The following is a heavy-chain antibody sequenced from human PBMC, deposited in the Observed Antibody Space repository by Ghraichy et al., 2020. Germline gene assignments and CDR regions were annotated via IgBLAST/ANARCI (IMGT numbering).Heavy chain of an antibody. V-gene: IGHV3-33*01. CDR2: IWYDGSNK. D-gene: IGHD6-13*01. J-gene: IGHJ4*02. Sequence: GGSLRLSCAASGFTFSSYGMHWVRQAPGKGLEWVAVIWYDGSNKYYADSVKGRFTISRDNSKNTLYLQMNSLRAEDTAVYYCARDLEEMTAVGTAGDYWGQGTLVTVSS. CDR3: ARDLEEMTAVGTAGDY. CDR1: GFTFSSYG.